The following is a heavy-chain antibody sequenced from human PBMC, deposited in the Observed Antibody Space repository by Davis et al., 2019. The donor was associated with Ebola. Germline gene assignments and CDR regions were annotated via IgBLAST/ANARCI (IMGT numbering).Heavy chain of an antibody. J-gene: IGHJ3*02. CDR2: ISYDGSNK. CDR3: ARVALYAFDI. V-gene: IGHV3-30-3*01. CDR1: GFTFSSYA. Sequence: GESLKISCAASGFTFSSYAMHWVRQAPGKGLEWVAVISYDGSNKYYADSVKGRFTISRDNSKNTLYLQMNSLRAEDTAVYYCARVALYAFDIWGHGTAVTVSS.